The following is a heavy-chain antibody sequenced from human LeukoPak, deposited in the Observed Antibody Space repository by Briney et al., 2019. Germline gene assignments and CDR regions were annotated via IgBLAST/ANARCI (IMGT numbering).Heavy chain of an antibody. Sequence: GGSLRLSCKASGFTFNNYGMHWVRQAPGKGLEWVAVISYDGSNKYYADSVKGRFTISRDNSKNTLYLQMNSLRAEDTAVYYCAKDRVCSGGSCYPDYWGQGTLVTVSS. D-gene: IGHD2-15*01. V-gene: IGHV3-30*18. CDR2: ISYDGSNK. CDR3: AKDRVCSGGSCYPDY. CDR1: GFTFNNYG. J-gene: IGHJ4*02.